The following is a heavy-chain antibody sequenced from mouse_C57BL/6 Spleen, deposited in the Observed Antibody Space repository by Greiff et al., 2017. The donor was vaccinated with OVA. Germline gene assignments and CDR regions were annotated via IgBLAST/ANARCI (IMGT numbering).Heavy chain of an antibody. J-gene: IGHJ1*03. CDR2: IYPRSGNT. D-gene: IGHD1-1*01. CDR3: ARGGYYGSSYWYFDV. CDR1: GYTFTSYG. Sequence: VQLQQSGAELARPGASVKLSCKASGYTFTSYGISWVKQRTGQGLEWIGEIYPRSGNTYYNEKFKGKATLTADKSYSTAYMELRSLTSEDSAVYFCARGGYYGSSYWYFDVWGTGTTVTVSS. V-gene: IGHV1-81*01.